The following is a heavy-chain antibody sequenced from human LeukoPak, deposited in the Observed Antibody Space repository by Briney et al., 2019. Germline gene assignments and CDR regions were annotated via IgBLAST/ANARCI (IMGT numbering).Heavy chain of an antibody. V-gene: IGHV1-46*01. J-gene: IGHJ4*02. CDR3: ARDRGAAAEIDY. CDR1: GYTFTSYY. D-gene: IGHD6-13*01. Sequence: GASVKVSCKASGYTFTSYYMHWVRQAPGQGLEWMGIINPSGGSTSYAQKFQGRVTMTRDMSTSTVYMELSSLRSEDTAVYYCARDRGAAAEIDYWGQGTLVTVAS. CDR2: INPSGGST.